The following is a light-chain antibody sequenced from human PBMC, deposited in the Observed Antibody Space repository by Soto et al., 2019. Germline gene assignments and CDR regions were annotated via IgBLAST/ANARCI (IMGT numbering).Light chain of an antibody. Sequence: DIVMTQSPATLSVAPGERVTFSCRASQGVSRKLAWYQHKPGQAPRLLISGASTGATGIPARFSGSGSGTEFTLTISSLQSEDCAIYYCQHYHKWPSTFGRGTKVDSK. V-gene: IGKV3-15*01. CDR2: GAS. CDR3: QHYHKWPST. CDR1: QGVSRK. J-gene: IGKJ4*01.